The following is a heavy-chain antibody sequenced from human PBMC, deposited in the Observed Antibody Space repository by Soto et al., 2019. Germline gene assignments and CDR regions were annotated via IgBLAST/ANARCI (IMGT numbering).Heavy chain of an antibody. D-gene: IGHD2-15*01. Sequence: PGGSLRLSCAASGFSISTYDIHWVRQAPGKGLEWVAIIWPDGSREYYADSVQGRFTISRDKSKTTVYLQMNSLRAEDTAVYMCVRDYDSRWSNDGFDLGGQGTRVTVSS. J-gene: IGHJ3*01. CDR3: VRDYDSRWSNDGFDL. CDR1: GFSISTYD. V-gene: IGHV3-33*01. CDR2: IWPDGSRE.